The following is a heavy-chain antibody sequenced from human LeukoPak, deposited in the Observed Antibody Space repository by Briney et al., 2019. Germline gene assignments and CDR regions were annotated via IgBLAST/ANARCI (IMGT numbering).Heavy chain of an antibody. CDR2: ISGGGRST. J-gene: IGHJ3*02. CDR1: GFTFSTCA. Sequence: PGGSLRLSCAASGFTFSTCAMSWVRQAPGKGLEWVSTISGGGRSTDYADSVKGQFTISRDNSKNTLYLQMNSLRAEDTAVYYCARGSVWNSQDAFDIWGQGTMVTVSS. V-gene: IGHV3-23*01. D-gene: IGHD1-7*01. CDR3: ARGSVWNSQDAFDI.